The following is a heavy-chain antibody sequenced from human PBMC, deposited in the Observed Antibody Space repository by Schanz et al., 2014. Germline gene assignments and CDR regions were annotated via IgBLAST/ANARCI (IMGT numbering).Heavy chain of an antibody. V-gene: IGHV3-23*04. CDR2: IVGSGDST. CDR3: AKDEVWASGSYYDY. J-gene: IGHJ4*02. D-gene: IGHD3-10*01. CDR1: GFTFSSYA. Sequence: EVQLVESGGGLVQPGGSLRLYCAASGFTFSSYAMSWVRQAPGKGLEWVSNIVGSGDSTNYADAVKGRFTITRDTSKNTRNLQMNSLRAEDTAVYYCAKDEVWASGSYYDYWGQGTLVTVSS.